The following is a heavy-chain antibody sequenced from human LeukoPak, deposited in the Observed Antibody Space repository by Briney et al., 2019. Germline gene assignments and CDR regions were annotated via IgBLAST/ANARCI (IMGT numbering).Heavy chain of an antibody. CDR3: ARIGYNWNDGASFDY. CDR2: IYYSGST. J-gene: IGHJ4*02. Sequence: PSETLSPTCTVSGGSISSSSYYWGWIRQPPGKGLEWIGSIYYSGSTYYNPSLKSRVTISVDTSKNQFSLKLSSVTAADTAVYYCARIGYNWNDGASFDYWGQGTLVTVSS. V-gene: IGHV4-39*01. D-gene: IGHD1-20*01. CDR1: GGSISSSSYY.